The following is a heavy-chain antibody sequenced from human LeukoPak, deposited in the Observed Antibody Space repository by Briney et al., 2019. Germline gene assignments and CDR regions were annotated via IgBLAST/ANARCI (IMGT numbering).Heavy chain of an antibody. J-gene: IGHJ4*02. Sequence: ASVKVSCKASGYTFTCYDMHWVRQAPGQGLEWMGWINPNSGGTNYAQKFQGRVTMTRDTSISTAYMELSRLRSDDTAVYYCARVYSSGWYCFDYWGQGTLVTVSS. D-gene: IGHD6-19*01. CDR2: INPNSGGT. CDR1: GYTFTCYD. V-gene: IGHV1-2*02. CDR3: ARVYSSGWYCFDY.